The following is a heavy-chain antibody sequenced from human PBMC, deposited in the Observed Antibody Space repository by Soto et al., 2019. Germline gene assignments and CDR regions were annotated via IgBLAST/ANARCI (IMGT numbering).Heavy chain of an antibody. D-gene: IGHD3-10*01. CDR3: ARYSYGSGSYPDY. J-gene: IGHJ4*02. CDR1: GGSVSSGSFY. Sequence: PSETLSLTCTVSGGSVSSGSFYWSWIRRPPGKGLEWIGYFYDSGSTNYNPSLRSRVTMSVDTSKNQFSLKLSSVTAADTAVYYCARYSYGSGSYPDYWGQGTLVTVSS. V-gene: IGHV4-61*01. CDR2: FYDSGST.